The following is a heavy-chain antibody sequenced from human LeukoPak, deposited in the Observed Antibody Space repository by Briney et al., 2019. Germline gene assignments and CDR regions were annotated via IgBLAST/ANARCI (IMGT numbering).Heavy chain of an antibody. CDR1: GYSISSGYY. V-gene: IGHV4-38-2*01. Sequence: PSETLSLTCAVSGYSISSGYYWGWIRQPPGKGLEWIGSIYHSGSTYSNPSLKSRVTISVDASKNQFSLKLSSVTAAGTAVYYCARHELAAGYFDYWGQGTLVTVSS. CDR2: IYHSGST. J-gene: IGHJ4*02. D-gene: IGHD6-13*01. CDR3: ARHELAAGYFDY.